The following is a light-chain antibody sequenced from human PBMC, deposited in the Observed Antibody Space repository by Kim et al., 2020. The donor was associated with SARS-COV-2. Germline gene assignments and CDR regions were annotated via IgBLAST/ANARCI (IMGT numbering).Light chain of an antibody. CDR1: NIESKN. V-gene: IGLV3-9*01. J-gene: IGLJ3*02. CDR2: RDS. CDR3: QVWDSNTAV. Sequence: SVALGQTASLTCGGNNIESKNVHWYQQKPGQAPVLVIYRDSSRPSGIPERFSGSNSGNTATLTVSRAQAGDEADYFCQVWDSNTAVFGGGTQLTVL.